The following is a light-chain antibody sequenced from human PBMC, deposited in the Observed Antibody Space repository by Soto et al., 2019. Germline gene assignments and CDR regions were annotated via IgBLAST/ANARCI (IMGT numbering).Light chain of an antibody. V-gene: IGLV2-8*01. CDR2: EVS. J-gene: IGLJ3*02. CDR3: SSYAGSNKLV. Sequence: QSALTQPPSASGSPGQAVTIPCTGTSSDVGGYNSVSWYQQHPGKVPKLMIYEVSKRPSGVPDRFSGSKSVNTASLTVSGLQAEDEADYYCSSYAGSNKLVFGGGTKVTVL. CDR1: SSDVGGYNS.